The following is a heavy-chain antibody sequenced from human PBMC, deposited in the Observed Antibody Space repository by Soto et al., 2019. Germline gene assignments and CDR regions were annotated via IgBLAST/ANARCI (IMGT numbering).Heavy chain of an antibody. J-gene: IGHJ4*02. CDR3: ARGPRGLYHHDY. CDR2: INMDGTST. CDR1: GFTFSGDW. V-gene: IGHV3-74*01. D-gene: IGHD2-8*02. Sequence: PGGSLRLSCVASGFTFSGDWMHWVRQAAGKGLVWASRINMDGTSTNYADSVKGRFTISRDNAKNTLYLQMNSLRVDDTAVYYCARGPRGLYHHDYWGQGALVTVSS.